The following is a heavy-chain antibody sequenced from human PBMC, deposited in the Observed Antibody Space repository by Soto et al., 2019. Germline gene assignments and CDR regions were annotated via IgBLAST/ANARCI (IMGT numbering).Heavy chain of an antibody. CDR2: IIPILGIA. CDR3: ARDCSGGSCYYGSDE. D-gene: IGHD2-15*01. J-gene: IGHJ4*02. Sequence: GASVKVSCKASGGTFSSYTISWVRQAPGQGLEWMGRIIPILGIANYAQKFQGRVTITADKSTSTAYMELSSLRSEDTAVYYCARDCSGGSCYYGSDEWGRGTLVTVSS. CDR1: GGTFSSYT. V-gene: IGHV1-69*04.